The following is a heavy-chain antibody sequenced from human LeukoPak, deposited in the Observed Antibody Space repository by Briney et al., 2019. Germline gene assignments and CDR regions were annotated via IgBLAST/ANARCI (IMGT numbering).Heavy chain of an antibody. D-gene: IGHD1-1*01. CDR2: IKQDGGEK. V-gene: IGHV3-7*01. J-gene: IGHJ4*02. Sequence: PGGSLRLSCAASGFTFSSYWMSWVRQAPGKGLEWVANIKQDGGEKYYVDSVKGRFTISRDNAKNSLYLQMSSLRAEDTAVYYCARHRLQLERRGLGYWGQGTLVTVSS. CDR1: GFTFSSYW. CDR3: ARHRLQLERRGLGY.